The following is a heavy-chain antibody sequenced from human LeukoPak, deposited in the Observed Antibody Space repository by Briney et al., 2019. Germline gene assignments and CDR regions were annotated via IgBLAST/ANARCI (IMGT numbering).Heavy chain of an antibody. CDR3: ARHLSGDILTGYDHDAFDI. Sequence: SETLSLTCAVYGGSFSGYYWSWLRQPPGKGLEWIGEINHSGSTNYNPSLKSRVTISVDTSKNQFSLKLSSVTAADTAVYYCARHLSGDILTGYDHDAFDIWGQGTMVTVSS. V-gene: IGHV4-34*01. D-gene: IGHD3-9*01. J-gene: IGHJ3*02. CDR1: GGSFSGYY. CDR2: INHSGST.